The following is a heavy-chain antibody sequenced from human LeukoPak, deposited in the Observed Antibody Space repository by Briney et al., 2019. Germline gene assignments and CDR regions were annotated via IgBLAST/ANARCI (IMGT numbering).Heavy chain of an antibody. J-gene: IGHJ5*02. CDR1: GGSISSYY. D-gene: IGHD3-10*01. V-gene: IGHV4-59*01. CDR2: IYYSGST. Sequence: SETLSLTCTVSGGSISSYYWSWIRQPPGEGLEWIGYIYYSGSTNYNPSLKSRVTISVDTSKNQFSLKLSSVTAADTAVYYCARAAMVRGVPNWFDPWGQGTLVTVSS. CDR3: ARAAMVRGVPNWFDP.